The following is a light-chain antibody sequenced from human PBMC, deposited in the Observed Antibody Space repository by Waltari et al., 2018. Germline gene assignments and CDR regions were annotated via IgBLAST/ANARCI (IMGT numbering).Light chain of an antibody. J-gene: IGKJ4*01. V-gene: IGKV1-39*01. CDR1: HDIRNY. CDR2: GAS. Sequence: DIQMTQSLSSLSASVGDRVTITCRASHDIRNYLNWYQQKPGKAPTLLIYGASSLQRGVPSRFSGSGSGTDFSLTINSLQPEDFALYSCQQTYISPITFGGGTRVQIK. CDR3: QQTYISPIT.